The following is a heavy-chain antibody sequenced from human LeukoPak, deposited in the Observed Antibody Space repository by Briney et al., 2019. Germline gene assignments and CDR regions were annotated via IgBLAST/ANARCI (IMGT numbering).Heavy chain of an antibody. V-gene: IGHV1-69*13. CDR3: ARDSGRYCSITSCYAGDY. D-gene: IGHD2-2*01. Sequence: SVKVSCKASGGTFISYAISWVRQAPGQGLEWMGGIIPIFGTANYAQKFQGRVTITADESTSTAYMELSSLRPEDTAVYYCARDSGRYCSITSCYAGDYWGQGTLVTVSS. CDR1: GGTFISYA. CDR2: IIPIFGTA. J-gene: IGHJ4*02.